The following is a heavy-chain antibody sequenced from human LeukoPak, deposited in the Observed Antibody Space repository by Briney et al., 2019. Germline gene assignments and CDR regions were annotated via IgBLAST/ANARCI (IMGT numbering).Heavy chain of an antibody. CDR2: LWYDGSNE. D-gene: IGHD4-17*01. Sequence: GGSLRLSCVASGFTFRGYGMHWVRQAPGKGLEWLSLLWYDGSNEYYADSVKGRFTISRDNSKNTLYLQMNSLRAEDTAVYYCEKGMTTGPRSVYHYMDVWGKGTTVTVS. J-gene: IGHJ6*03. CDR1: GFTFRGYG. V-gene: IGHV3-33*06. CDR3: EKGMTTGPRSVYHYMDV.